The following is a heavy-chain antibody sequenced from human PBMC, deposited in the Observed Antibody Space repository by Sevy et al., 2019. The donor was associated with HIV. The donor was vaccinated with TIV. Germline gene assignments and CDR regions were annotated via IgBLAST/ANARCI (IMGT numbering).Heavy chain of an antibody. CDR3: ASPLYQLLLSSAFDI. CDR2: ISYDGSNK. Sequence: GGSLRLSCAASGFTFSSYAMHWVRQAPGKGLEWVAVISYDGSNKYYADSVKGRFTISRDNSKNTLYLQMNSLRAEDTAVYYCASPLYQLLLSSAFDIWGQGTMVTV. J-gene: IGHJ3*02. V-gene: IGHV3-30*04. D-gene: IGHD2-2*01. CDR1: GFTFSSYA.